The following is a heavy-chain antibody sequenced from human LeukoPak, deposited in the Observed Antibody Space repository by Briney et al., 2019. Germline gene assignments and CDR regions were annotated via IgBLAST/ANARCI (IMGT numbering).Heavy chain of an antibody. CDR1: GGSFSGYY. J-gene: IGHJ4*02. CDR2: INHSGTN. D-gene: IGHD1-7*01. CDR3: ARLDGTTGFDY. V-gene: IGHV4-34*01. Sequence: SETLSLTCAVYGGSFSGYYWSWIRQPPGKGLEWIGEINHSGTNNYNPSLKSRATISVDTSKNHFSLKLSSVTAADTAVYYCARLDGTTGFDYWGQGTLVTVSP.